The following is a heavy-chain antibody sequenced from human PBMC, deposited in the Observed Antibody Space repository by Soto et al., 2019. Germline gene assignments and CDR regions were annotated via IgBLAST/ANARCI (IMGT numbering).Heavy chain of an antibody. CDR2: ISAYNGNT. CDR1: GYTFTSYG. V-gene: IGHV1-18*04. CDR3: ARDYYDSKDGMDV. D-gene: IGHD3-22*01. J-gene: IGHJ6*02. Sequence: PVEVTCKASGYTFTSYGISWVRQAPGQGLEWMGWISAYNGNTNYAQKLQGRVTMTTDTSTSTAYMELRSLRSDDTAVYYCARDYYDSKDGMDVWGQGTTVPVSS.